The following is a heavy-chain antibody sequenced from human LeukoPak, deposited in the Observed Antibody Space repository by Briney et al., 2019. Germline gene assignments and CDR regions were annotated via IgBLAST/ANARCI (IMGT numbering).Heavy chain of an antibody. CDR1: GYTFTSYY. D-gene: IGHD4-11*01. J-gene: IGHJ4*02. Sequence: GASVKVSCKASGYTFTSYYMHWVRQAPGQGLEWMGIINPSGGSTSYAQKFQGRVTMTRDTSTSTVYMELSSLRSEDTAVYYCARDRRVMTTVTTAVIYCWGQGTLVTVSS. V-gene: IGHV1-46*01. CDR2: INPSGGST. CDR3: ARDRRVMTTVTTAVIYC.